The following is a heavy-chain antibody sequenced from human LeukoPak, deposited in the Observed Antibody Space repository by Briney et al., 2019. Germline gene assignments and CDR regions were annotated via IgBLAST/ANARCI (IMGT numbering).Heavy chain of an antibody. V-gene: IGHV4-39*07. CDR2: IYYSGST. D-gene: IGHD3-10*01. J-gene: IGHJ4*02. CDR1: GGSISSSTYY. Sequence: SETLSLTCTVSGGSISSSTYYWGWIRQPPGKGLEWIGSIYYSGSTNYNPSLKSRVAISVNTSKNQFSLKLNSVTAADTAVYYCARGRLWFGESYFDYWGQGTLVTVSS. CDR3: ARGRLWFGESYFDY.